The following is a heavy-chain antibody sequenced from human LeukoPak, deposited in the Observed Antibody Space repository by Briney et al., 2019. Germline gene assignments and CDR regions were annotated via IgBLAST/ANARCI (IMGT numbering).Heavy chain of an antibody. J-gene: IGHJ3*02. D-gene: IGHD1-20*01. V-gene: IGHV1-69*01. CDR3: ARDWSSPLTSDAFDI. Sequence: SSVKVSCKPSGGTFSSYAISWVRQAPGQGLEWMGGIIPIFGTANYAQKFQGRVTITADESTSTAYMELSSLRSEDTAVYYCARDWSSPLTSDAFDIWGQGTMVTVSS. CDR1: GGTFSSYA. CDR2: IIPIFGTA.